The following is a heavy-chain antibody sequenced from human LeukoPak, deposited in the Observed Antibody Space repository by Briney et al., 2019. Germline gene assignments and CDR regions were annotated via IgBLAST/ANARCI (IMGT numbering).Heavy chain of an antibody. CDR2: ISYDGSNK. D-gene: IGHD3-22*01. CDR1: GFTFSSYA. J-gene: IGHJ4*02. CDR3: AREGSGYYTSYFDY. V-gene: IGHV3-30-3*01. Sequence: PGGSLRLSCAASGFTFSSYAMHWVRQAPGKGLEWVAVISYDGSNKYYADSVKGRFTISRDNSKNTLYLQMNSLRAEDTAVYYCAREGSGYYTSYFDYWGQGTLVTVSS.